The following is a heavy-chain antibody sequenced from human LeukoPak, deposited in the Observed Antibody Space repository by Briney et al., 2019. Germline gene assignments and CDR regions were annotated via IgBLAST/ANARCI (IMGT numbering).Heavy chain of an antibody. V-gene: IGHV3-23*01. CDR3: AKENPRIAARISDY. CDR2: ISGSGGTT. D-gene: IGHD6-6*01. J-gene: IGHJ4*02. Sequence: GSLRLSCAASGFTFSSYAMTWVRQAPGKGLEWVSTISGSGGTTYYADSVKGRFTISRDNSKNTLFLQMNSLRAEDTAVYYCAKENPRIAARISDYWGQGTLVTVSS. CDR1: GFTFSSYA.